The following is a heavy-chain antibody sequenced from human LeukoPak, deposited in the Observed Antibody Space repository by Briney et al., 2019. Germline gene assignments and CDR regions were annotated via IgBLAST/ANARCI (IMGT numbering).Heavy chain of an antibody. CDR2: INPDGSMK. D-gene: IGHD3-16*01. J-gene: IGHJ4*02. Sequence: GGSLRLSCAGSGFIFSRSSMTWVRQSPGKGLEWVATINPDGSMKWYLDSVNGRFTISRDNPDNAVFLQMNSLRVEDMAVYYCAKLLGDVTTLDYWGQGILVTVSS. V-gene: IGHV3-7*01. CDR1: GFIFSRSS. CDR3: AKLLGDVTTLDY.